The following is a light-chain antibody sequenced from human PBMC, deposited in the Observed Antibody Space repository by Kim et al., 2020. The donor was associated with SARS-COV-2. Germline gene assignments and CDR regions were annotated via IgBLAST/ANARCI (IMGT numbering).Light chain of an antibody. Sequence: PGQTASITCSGHKLGDQPVCWYQQKPGQSPVLVIYLDARRPSGIPERFSGSNSGNTATLTISGTQAMDEADYYCQAWDSTTALYVFGTGTKVTVL. V-gene: IGLV3-1*01. CDR3: QAWDSTTALYV. CDR1: KLGDQP. J-gene: IGLJ1*01. CDR2: LDA.